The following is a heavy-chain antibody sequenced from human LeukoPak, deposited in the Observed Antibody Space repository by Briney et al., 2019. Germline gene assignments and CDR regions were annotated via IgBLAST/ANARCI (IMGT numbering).Heavy chain of an antibody. V-gene: IGHV3-53*01. CDR2: IYSGGST. Sequence: GGSLRLSCATSGLTFSDNYIDWVRHAPRKGLEWVSVIYSGGSTYYADSVKGRFTISRDNSKNTLYLQMNSLRAEDTAVYYCAREYYYYGSGSFGGKAFDYWGQGTLVTVSS. J-gene: IGHJ4*02. CDR3: AREYYYYGSGSFGGKAFDY. CDR1: GLTFSDNY. D-gene: IGHD3-10*01.